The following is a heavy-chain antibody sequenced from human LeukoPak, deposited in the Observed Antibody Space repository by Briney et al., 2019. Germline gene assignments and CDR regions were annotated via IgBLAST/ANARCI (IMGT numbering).Heavy chain of an antibody. CDR2: IYYSGST. J-gene: IGHJ4*02. Sequence: NASETLSLTCSVSGGSISSSSYYWGWIRQPPGKGLEWIGSIYYSGSTYYNPSLKSRVTISVDTSKNQFSLKLSSVTAADTAVYYCARVSSAVAGTGNDYWGQGTLVTVSS. V-gene: IGHV4-39*01. CDR3: ARVSSAVAGTGNDY. CDR1: GGSISSSSYY. D-gene: IGHD6-19*01.